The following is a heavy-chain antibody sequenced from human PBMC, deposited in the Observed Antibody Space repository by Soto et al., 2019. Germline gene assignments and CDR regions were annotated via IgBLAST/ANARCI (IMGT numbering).Heavy chain of an antibody. Sequence: QVQLQESGPGLVKPSATLSLSCSVTGGSISGHYWSWVRQPPVQGLEWIGYMYYSGCTNYSPSLTIRVPISVDTSKHHFSLRLTSVTTADTAVYYCARGPYYDLIWNYYYMDVWGKGTTVTVSS. CDR1: GGSISGHY. J-gene: IGHJ6*03. CDR2: MYYSGCT. V-gene: IGHV4-59*08. D-gene: IGHD3-16*01. CDR3: ARGPYYDLIWNYYYMDV.